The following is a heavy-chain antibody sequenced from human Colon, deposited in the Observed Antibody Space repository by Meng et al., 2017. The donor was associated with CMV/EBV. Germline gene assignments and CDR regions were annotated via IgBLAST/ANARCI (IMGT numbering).Heavy chain of an antibody. CDR3: TREGFDY. J-gene: IGHJ4*02. CDR2: IKPSTGDT. CDR1: GYPFTGYW. Sequence: SVNLSCKASGYPFTGYWMHWVRQAPGQGLEWMGRIKPSTGDTNYAQNFQGRVTVTRDTSISTVYMEVNSLTSDDTAVYYCTREGFDYWGQGALVTVSS. V-gene: IGHV1-2*06.